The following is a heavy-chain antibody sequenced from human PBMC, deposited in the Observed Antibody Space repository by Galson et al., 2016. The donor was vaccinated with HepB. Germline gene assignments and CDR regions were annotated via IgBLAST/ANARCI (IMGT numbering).Heavy chain of an antibody. CDR2: LSYNGLNQ. CDR3: TKQVAEGGLGDT. CDR1: GFTFSRYA. Sequence: SLRLSCAASGFTFSRYAMTWVRQAPGKGLEWVAGLSYNGLNQHYPDSLMGRFTVSRDNSESIMYLQMDSLRPDDTAVYYCTKQVAEGGLGDTWGQGTVVTVSS. J-gene: IGHJ5*02. D-gene: IGHD2-15*01. V-gene: IGHV3-30*18.